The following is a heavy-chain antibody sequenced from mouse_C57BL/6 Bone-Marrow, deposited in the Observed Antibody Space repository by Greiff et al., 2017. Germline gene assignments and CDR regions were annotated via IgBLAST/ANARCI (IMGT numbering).Heavy chain of an antibody. CDR3: ARWGNY. CDR2: IDPSDRYT. V-gene: IGHV1-50*01. CDR1: GYTFTSYW. J-gene: IGHJ2*01. Sequence: QVHVKQPGAELVKPGASVKLSCKASGYTFTSYWMQWVKQRPGQGLEWIGEIDPSDRYTNYNQKFKGKATLTVDTSSSTAYMQLSSLTSEDSAVYYCARWGNYWGQGTTLTGSS.